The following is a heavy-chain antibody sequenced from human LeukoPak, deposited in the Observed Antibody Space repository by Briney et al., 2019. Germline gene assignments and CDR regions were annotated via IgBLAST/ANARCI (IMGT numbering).Heavy chain of an antibody. V-gene: IGHV4-30-2*01. CDR1: GGSISSGGYY. J-gene: IGHJ4*02. D-gene: IGHD1-26*01. CDR2: IYHSGST. CDR3: ARVRWELYFDY. Sequence: PSETLSLTCTVSGGSISSGGYYWSWIRQPPGKGLEWIGYIYHSGSTYYSPSLKSRVTISVDRSKNQFSLKLSSVTAADTAVYYCARVRWELYFDYRGQGTLVTVSS.